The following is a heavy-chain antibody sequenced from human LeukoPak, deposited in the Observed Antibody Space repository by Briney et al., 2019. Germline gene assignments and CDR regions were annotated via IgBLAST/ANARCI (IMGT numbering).Heavy chain of an antibody. D-gene: IGHD3-10*01. Sequence: PGGSLRLSCAASGFTVSSNYMSWVRQAPGKGPEWVSVIYSGGSTYYADSVKGRFTISRDNSKNTLYLQMNSLRAEDTAVYYCARYGSGSYPLIDDAFDIWGQGTMVTVSS. V-gene: IGHV3-53*01. CDR2: IYSGGST. CDR3: ARYGSGSYPLIDDAFDI. CDR1: GFTVSSNY. J-gene: IGHJ3*02.